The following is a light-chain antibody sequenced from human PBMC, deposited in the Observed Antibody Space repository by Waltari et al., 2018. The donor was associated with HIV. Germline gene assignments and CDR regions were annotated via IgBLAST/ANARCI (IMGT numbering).Light chain of an antibody. CDR2: EDN. Sequence: NFMLAQPHSVSESPGKTVTISCTRSSGTIASNYEQWYQQRPGSSPTAVIYEDNQRPSGVPDRFSGSIDSSSNSASLTISGLKTEDEADYYCQSYDDSNVVFGGGTKLTVL. J-gene: IGLJ2*01. V-gene: IGLV6-57*01. CDR3: QSYDDSNVV. CDR1: SGTIASNY.